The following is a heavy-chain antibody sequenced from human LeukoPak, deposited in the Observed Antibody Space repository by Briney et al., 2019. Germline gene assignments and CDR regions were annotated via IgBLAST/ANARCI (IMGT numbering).Heavy chain of an antibody. CDR1: GGSISSNNW. V-gene: IGHV4-4*02. D-gene: IGHD3-22*01. CDR3: AREGSTYYYDSSVPNAFHI. J-gene: IGHJ3*02. Sequence: SETLSLTCAVSGGSISSNNWWSWVRQPPGKGLEWIGEISHSGSTNYNPSLECRVTISLDKSKNQFSLKLSSVTAADTAVYYCAREGSTYYYDSSVPNAFHIWGQGTMVTVSS. CDR2: ISHSGST.